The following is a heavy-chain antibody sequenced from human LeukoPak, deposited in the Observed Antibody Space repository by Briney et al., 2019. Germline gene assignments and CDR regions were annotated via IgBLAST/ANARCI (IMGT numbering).Heavy chain of an antibody. D-gene: IGHD1-26*01. CDR1: GGTFSSYA. CDR2: IIPIFGTA. V-gene: IGHV1-69*05. CDR3: AREGAQGSYYYFDY. Sequence: SVKVSCKASGGTFSSYAISWVRQAPGQGLEWMGGIIPIFGTANYAQKFQGRVTITTDESTSTAYMELSSMRSEDTAVYYCAREGAQGSYYYFDYWGQGTLVTVSS. J-gene: IGHJ4*02.